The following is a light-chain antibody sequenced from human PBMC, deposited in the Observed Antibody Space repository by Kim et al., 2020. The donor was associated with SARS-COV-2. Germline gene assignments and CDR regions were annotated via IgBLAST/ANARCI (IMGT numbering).Light chain of an antibody. CDR3: QRYSYWRA. J-gene: IGKJ5*01. CDR2: GAS. Sequence: EIVMTQSPATLSLSPGERATLSCRASQSISSNLSWYQQKPGHTPRVLIYGASARATGNPYRFSGSGTGTEFTLTISNLQYEDFAFYYWQRYSYWRAFGQGTRLEIK. V-gene: IGKV3-15*01. CDR1: QSISSN.